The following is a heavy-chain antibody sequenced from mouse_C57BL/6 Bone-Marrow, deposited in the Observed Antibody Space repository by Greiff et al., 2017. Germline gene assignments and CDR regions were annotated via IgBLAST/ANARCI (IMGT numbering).Heavy chain of an antibody. CDR3: AREIIYYYGSSYYYYAMDY. Sequence: VQLQESGAELVKPGASVKLSCKASGYTFTSYWMQWVKQRPGQGLEWIGEIDPSDSYTNYNQKFKGKATLTVDTSSSTAYMQLSSLTSEDSAVYYCAREIIYYYGSSYYYYAMDYWGQGTSVTVSS. CDR2: IDPSDSYT. CDR1: GYTFTSYW. D-gene: IGHD1-1*01. J-gene: IGHJ4*01. V-gene: IGHV1-50*01.